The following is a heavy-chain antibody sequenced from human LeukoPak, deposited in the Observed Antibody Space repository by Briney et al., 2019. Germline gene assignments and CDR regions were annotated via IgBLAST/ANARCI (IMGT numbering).Heavy chain of an antibody. CDR1: GFTFSSYE. CDR3: AGTKEMATISYFDS. J-gene: IGHJ4*02. Sequence: GGSLRLSCAASGFTFSSYEMNWVRQAPGKGLEWVSYIDSSGSSIHYADSVKGRFTISRDNAKNSLYLQMNSLRAEDTAVYHCAGTKEMATISYFDSWGQGPLVTVSS. D-gene: IGHD5-24*01. V-gene: IGHV3-48*03. CDR2: IDSSGSSI.